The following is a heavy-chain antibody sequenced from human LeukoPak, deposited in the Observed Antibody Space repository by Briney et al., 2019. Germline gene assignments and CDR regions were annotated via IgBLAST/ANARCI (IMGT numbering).Heavy chain of an antibody. CDR2: INHSGST. Sequence: PSETLSLTCTVSGYSISSGYYWGWIRQPPGKGLEWIGEINHSGSTNYNPSLKSRVTISVDTSKNQFSLKLSSVTAADTAVYYCARGPYVDAFHIWGQGTMVTVSS. J-gene: IGHJ3*02. V-gene: IGHV4-38-2*02. CDR3: ARGPYVDAFHI. CDR1: GYSISSGYY. D-gene: IGHD3-16*01.